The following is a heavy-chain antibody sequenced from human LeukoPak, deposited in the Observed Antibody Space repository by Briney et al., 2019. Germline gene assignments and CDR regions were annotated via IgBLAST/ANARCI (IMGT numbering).Heavy chain of an antibody. V-gene: IGHV3-74*01. CDR1: GLIFSTYW. Sequence: PGGSLRLSCEVSGLIFSTYWMTWVRQAPGKGLVWVSRISPTGSTTSYADSVKGRFTVSRDNAKNTLYLQVNNLRAEDTAVYYCARGPNSNWSGLDFWGQGTLLTVSS. CDR2: ISPTGSTT. CDR3: ARGPNSNWSGLDF. J-gene: IGHJ4*02. D-gene: IGHD6-6*01.